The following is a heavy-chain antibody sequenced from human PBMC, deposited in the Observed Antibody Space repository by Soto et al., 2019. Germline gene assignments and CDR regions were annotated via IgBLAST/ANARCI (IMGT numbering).Heavy chain of an antibody. CDR2: ISYDGSNK. V-gene: IGHV3-30-3*01. CDR3: ARDRWRQQLLLTWFDP. D-gene: IGHD6-13*01. J-gene: IGHJ5*02. CDR1: GFTFSSYA. Sequence: GGSLRLSCAASGFTFSSYAMHWVRQAPGKGLEWVAVISYDGSNKYYADSVKGRFTISRDNSKNTLYLQMNSLRAEDTAVYYCARDRWRQQLLLTWFDPWGHGTVDTVSS.